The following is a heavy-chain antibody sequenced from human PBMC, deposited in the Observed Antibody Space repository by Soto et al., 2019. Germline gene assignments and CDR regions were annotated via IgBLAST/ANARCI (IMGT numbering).Heavy chain of an antibody. Sequence: SETLSLTCTVSGGSISSGGYYWSWIRQHPGKGLEWIGYIYYSGSTYYNPSLKSRVTISVDTSKNQYSLKLSSVTAADTAVYYCARDRDSSGYTLDYWGQGTLVTVSS. CDR1: GGSISSGGYY. D-gene: IGHD3-22*01. V-gene: IGHV4-31*03. J-gene: IGHJ4*02. CDR2: IYYSGST. CDR3: ARDRDSSGYTLDY.